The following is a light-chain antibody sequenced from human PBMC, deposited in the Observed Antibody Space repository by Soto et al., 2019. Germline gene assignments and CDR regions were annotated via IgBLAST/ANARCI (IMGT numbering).Light chain of an antibody. CDR1: QSVSSN. CDR2: GAS. Sequence: EMVMTQSPATLSVSPGERATLSCRASQSVSSNLAWYQQKPGQAPRLLISGASSRATGIPDRFSGSGSGTEFTLTISSLQSEDFAVYYCQQYNYWPRTFGQGTKVEIK. CDR3: QQYNYWPRT. J-gene: IGKJ1*01. V-gene: IGKV3D-15*01.